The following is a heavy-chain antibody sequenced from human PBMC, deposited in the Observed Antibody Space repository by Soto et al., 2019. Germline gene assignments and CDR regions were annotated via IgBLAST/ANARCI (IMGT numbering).Heavy chain of an antibody. Sequence: SVKVSCKASGGTFSSYAISWVRQAPGQGLEWMGGIIPIFGTANYAQKFQGRVTITADEPTRTAYMALSSLRSEETAGYYCARAGIDHGGKSGGGYYYYYGMDVWGQGTTVTVSS. V-gene: IGHV1-69*13. CDR1: GGTFSSYA. D-gene: IGHD4-17*01. CDR3: ARAGIDHGGKSGGGYYYYYGMDV. CDR2: IIPIFGTA. J-gene: IGHJ6*02.